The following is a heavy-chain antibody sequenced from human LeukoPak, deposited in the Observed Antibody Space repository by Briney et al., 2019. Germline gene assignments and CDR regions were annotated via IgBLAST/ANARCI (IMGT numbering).Heavy chain of an antibody. D-gene: IGHD5-18*01. CDR1: GGSISSYY. J-gene: IGHJ4*02. CDR3: ARGGYSYGSYYFDY. Sequence: SETLSLTCTVSGGSISSYYWSWIRQPPGKGLEWIGYIYYSGSTNYNPSLKSRVTISVDTSKNQFSLKLSSVTAADTAVYYCARGGYSYGSYYFDYWGQGILVTVSS. V-gene: IGHV4-59*01. CDR2: IYYSGST.